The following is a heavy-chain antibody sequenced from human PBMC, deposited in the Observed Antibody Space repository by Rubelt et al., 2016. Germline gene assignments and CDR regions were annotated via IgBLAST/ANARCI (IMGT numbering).Heavy chain of an antibody. D-gene: IGHD6-19*01. CDR2: INPSGGST. CDR3: ARELAVAATFDY. J-gene: IGHJ4*02. V-gene: IGHV1-46*01. Sequence: PGRGLEWMGIINPSGGSTSYAQKFQGRVTMTRDTSTSTVYMELSSLRSEDTAVYYCARELAVAATFDYWGQGTLVTVSS.